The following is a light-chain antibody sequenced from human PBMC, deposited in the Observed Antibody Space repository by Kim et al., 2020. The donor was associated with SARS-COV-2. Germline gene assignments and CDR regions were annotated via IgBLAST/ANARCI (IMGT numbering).Light chain of an antibody. CDR1: SSNIGAGYD. V-gene: IGLV1-40*01. CDR3: QSYDSRFYV. Sequence: GQRVTISCTGSSSNIGAGYDVHWYQLLPGTAPKTLIYGDTNRPSGVPDRFSGSKSGSSASLAITGLQAEDEAEYYCQSYDSRFYVFGTGTKVTVL. J-gene: IGLJ1*01. CDR2: GDT.